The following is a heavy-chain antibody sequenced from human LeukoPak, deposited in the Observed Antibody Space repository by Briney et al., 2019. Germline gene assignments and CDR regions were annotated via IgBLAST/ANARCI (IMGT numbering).Heavy chain of an antibody. Sequence: GMSLRLSCAASGFTFSSYAMHWLPEAPGKGLEWVAVISYDGCNTYYADSVKGRFTISRENSRNTLYLQMNSLRAEDTSVYFCARPQLGAHYFDHWGQGTLVTVSS. J-gene: IGHJ4*02. V-gene: IGHV3-30-3*01. CDR3: ARPQLGAHYFDH. CDR2: ISYDGCNT. D-gene: IGHD6-13*01. CDR1: GFTFSSYA.